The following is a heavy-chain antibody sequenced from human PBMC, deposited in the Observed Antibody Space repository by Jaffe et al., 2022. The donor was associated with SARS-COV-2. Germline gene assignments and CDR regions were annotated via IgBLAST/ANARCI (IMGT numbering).Heavy chain of an antibody. V-gene: IGHV3-33*01. CDR3: ARELGSTGALDHSGQWELPNYYYGMDV. CDR2: IWYDGSNK. J-gene: IGHJ6*02. D-gene: IGHD1-26*01. CDR1: GFTFSSYG. Sequence: QVQLVESGGGVVQPGRSLRLSCAASGFTFSSYGMHWVRQAPGKGLEWVAVIWYDGSNKYYADSVKGRFTISRDNSKNTLYLQMNSLRAEDTAVYYCARELGSTGALDHSGQWELPNYYYGMDVWGQGTTVTVSS.